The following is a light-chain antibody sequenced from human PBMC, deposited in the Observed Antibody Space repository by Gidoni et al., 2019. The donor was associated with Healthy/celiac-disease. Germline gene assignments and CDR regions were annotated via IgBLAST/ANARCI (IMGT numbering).Light chain of an antibody. CDR1: QSVSSY. Sequence: EIVLTQSPDTLSLSPRERATPSCRASQSVSSYFSWYQQQPGQAPRLLIYDASNRATGIPARFSGSGSGTDFTLTISSLEPEDFAVYYCQQRSNWPLTFGGGTKVEIK. CDR2: DAS. J-gene: IGKJ4*01. V-gene: IGKV3-11*01. CDR3: QQRSNWPLT.